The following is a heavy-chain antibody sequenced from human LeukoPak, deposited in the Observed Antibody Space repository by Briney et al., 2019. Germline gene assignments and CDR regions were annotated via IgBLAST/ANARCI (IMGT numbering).Heavy chain of an antibody. D-gene: IGHD3-10*01. CDR1: GFTFSSYA. CDR3: VKSRYTYSSSGDY. V-gene: IGHV3-23*01. CDR2: ITGSGSTT. Sequence: PGGSLRLSCAASGFTFSSYAMIWVRQTPGKGLEWVSGITGSGSTTYYADSVKGRFTISRDNSKNTVFLQMNSLRAEDTAVYYCVKSRYTYSSSGDYWGQGTLVTVS. J-gene: IGHJ4*02.